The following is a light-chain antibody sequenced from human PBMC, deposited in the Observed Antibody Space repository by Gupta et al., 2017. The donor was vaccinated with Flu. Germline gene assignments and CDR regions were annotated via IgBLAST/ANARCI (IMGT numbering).Light chain of an antibody. J-gene: IGKJ5*01. Sequence: DVVMTQSPLSLPVTLGQPASISCRSSQILVYSDGNTYLNWFQQRPGQSLRRLIYKGSNWDFGVPDRFSGSGSGTDFTLKISSMKAEDVGVYYCRQCKQYPLTFGQGTRLEMK. V-gene: IGKV2D-30*01. CDR1: QILVYSDGNTY. CDR3: RQCKQYPLT. CDR2: KGS.